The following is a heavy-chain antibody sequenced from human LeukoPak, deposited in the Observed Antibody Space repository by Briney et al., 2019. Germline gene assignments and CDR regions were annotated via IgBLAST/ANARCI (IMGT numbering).Heavy chain of an antibody. D-gene: IGHD6-19*01. CDR1: GFTFSNAW. CDR2: INSNTDGGTT. Sequence: GGSLRLSCVAAGFTFSNAWMSWLRQAPGKGLEWVGCINSNTDGGTTDYAAPVKGRFTISRDDSKNTLYLQMNSLKTEDTAVYYCKMWLVQGPDAFDIWGQGTMVTVSS. CDR3: KMWLVQGPDAFDI. V-gene: IGHV3-15*01. J-gene: IGHJ3*02.